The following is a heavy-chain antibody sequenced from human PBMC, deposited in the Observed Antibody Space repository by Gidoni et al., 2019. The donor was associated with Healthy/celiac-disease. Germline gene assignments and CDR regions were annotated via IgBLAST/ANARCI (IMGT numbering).Heavy chain of an antibody. CDR3: ARVGYDFWSCYSSFRGYYYYGMDV. Sequence: QVQLVQSGAEVKKPGASVKVSCKAAGYTCTSDDSNWVRQATGQGLEWMGWMNPNRGNTGYAPKFQGRVTMTRNTSLSTAYMALRSLRSEDTAVSSCARVGYDFWSCYSSFRGYYYYGMDVWGPGTTVTVSS. J-gene: IGHJ6*02. V-gene: IGHV1-8*01. CDR2: MNPNRGNT. CDR1: GYTCTSDD. D-gene: IGHD3-3*01.